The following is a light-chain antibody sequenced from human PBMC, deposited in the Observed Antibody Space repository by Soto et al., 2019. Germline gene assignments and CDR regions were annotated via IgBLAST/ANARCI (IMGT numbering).Light chain of an antibody. Sequence: QTVVTQEPSLSVSPAGTVTLTCALSSGSVSISHYSSWYQQTPGQAPRTLIYGTNTRSSGVPDRFSGTILGNKAALTITGAQAHDESFYYCALYMGSGTLLFGGGTKLTVL. CDR3: ALYMGSGTLL. V-gene: IGLV8-61*01. J-gene: IGLJ2*01. CDR1: SGSVSISHY. CDR2: GTN.